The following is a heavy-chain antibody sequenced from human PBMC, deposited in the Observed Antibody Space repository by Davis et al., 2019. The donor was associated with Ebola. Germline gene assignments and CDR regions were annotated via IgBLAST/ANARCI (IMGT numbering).Heavy chain of an antibody. Sequence: MPSETLSLTCAVSGGSISSSNWWSWVRQPPGKGLEWIGEIYHSGSTNYNPSLKSRVTISVDTSKNQFSLKLSSVTAADTAVYYCARVTSYYYDSSGYYTLYYFDYWGQGTLVTVSS. CDR2: IYHSGST. J-gene: IGHJ4*02. V-gene: IGHV4-4*02. D-gene: IGHD3-22*01. CDR1: GGSISSSNW. CDR3: ARVTSYYYDSSGYYTLYYFDY.